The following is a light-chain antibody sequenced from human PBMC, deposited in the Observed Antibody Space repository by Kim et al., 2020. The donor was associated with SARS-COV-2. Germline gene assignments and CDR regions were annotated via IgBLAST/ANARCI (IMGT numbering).Light chain of an antibody. CDR3: GTWDSSLSGGV. V-gene: IGLV1-51*01. Sequence: GQKFTSSWSGNSSNCGNNYVSGYQQLPGTAPKLLMYDNNKRPSGIPDRFSGSKSGTSATLGITGLQTGDEADYYCGTWDSSLSGGVFGGGTQLTVL. CDR1: SSNCGNNY. J-gene: IGLJ2*01. CDR2: DNN.